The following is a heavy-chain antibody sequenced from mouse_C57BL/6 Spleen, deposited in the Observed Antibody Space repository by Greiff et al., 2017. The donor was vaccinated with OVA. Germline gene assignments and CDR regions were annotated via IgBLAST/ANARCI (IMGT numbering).Heavy chain of an antibody. V-gene: IGHV5-4*01. CDR3: ARSYYSNYEVLYYFDY. Sequence: DVQLVESGGGLVKPGGSLKLSCAASGFTFSSYAMSWVRQTPEKRLEWVATISDGGSYTYYPDNVKGRFTISRDNAKKNLYLQMSHLKSEDTAMYYCARSYYSNYEVLYYFDYWGQGTTLTVSS. J-gene: IGHJ2*01. D-gene: IGHD2-5*01. CDR1: GFTFSSYA. CDR2: ISDGGSYT.